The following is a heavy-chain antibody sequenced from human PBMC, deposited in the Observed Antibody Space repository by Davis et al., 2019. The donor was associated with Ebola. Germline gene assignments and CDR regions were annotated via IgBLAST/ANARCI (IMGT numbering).Heavy chain of an antibody. Sequence: PGESLSLSCAASGFTFSSYSMSWVRQAPGKGLEWVSYISSSSSTIYYADSVKGRFTISRDNAKNSLYLQMNSLRAEDTAVYYCARAVPAADFGYWGQGTMVTVSS. V-gene: IGHV3-48*04. D-gene: IGHD2-2*01. J-gene: IGHJ4*02. CDR2: ISSSSSTI. CDR1: GFTFSSYS. CDR3: ARAVPAADFGY.